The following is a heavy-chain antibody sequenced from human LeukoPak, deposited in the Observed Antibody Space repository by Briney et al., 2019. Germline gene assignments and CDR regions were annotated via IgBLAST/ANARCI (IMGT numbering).Heavy chain of an antibody. CDR3: ARDPYENGGYGAFDI. Sequence: GSLRLSCVASGCKFREYWMAWGRQAPGEGLGGVANIKRDGSEKQYADSVKGRFTISRDNGERSLFLQMNSLRTEDTAVYYCARDPYENGGYGAFDIWGQGTIVSVSS. V-gene: IGHV3-7*01. CDR1: GCKFREYW. CDR2: IKRDGSEK. D-gene: IGHD3-22*01. J-gene: IGHJ3*02.